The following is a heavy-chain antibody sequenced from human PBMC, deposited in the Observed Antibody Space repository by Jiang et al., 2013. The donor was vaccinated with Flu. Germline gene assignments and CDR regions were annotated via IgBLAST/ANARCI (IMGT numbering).Heavy chain of an antibody. Sequence: VQLVESGGGVVQSGRSLRLSCAASGFTFSSYGMHWVRQAPGKGLEWVAVIWYDGSNKYYADSVKGRFTISRDNSKNTLYLQMNSLRAEDTAVYYCARASIGSDWALGAFDIWGQGTMVTVSS. V-gene: IGHV3-33*01. D-gene: IGHD6-19*01. CDR2: IWYDGSNK. CDR1: GFTFSSYG. J-gene: IGHJ3*02. CDR3: ARASIGSDWALGAFDI.